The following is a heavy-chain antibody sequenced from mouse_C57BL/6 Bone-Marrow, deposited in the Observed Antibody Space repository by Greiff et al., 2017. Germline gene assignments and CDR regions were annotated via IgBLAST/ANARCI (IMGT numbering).Heavy chain of an antibody. Sequence: VQLQQSGAELVRPGASVTLSCKASGYTFTDYELHWVKQTPVHGLEWIGALDPETGGTAYNQKFKGKAILTADKSSSTAYMELRSLTSEDSAVYYCTRYYDYDDWGQGTLVTVSA. D-gene: IGHD2-4*01. CDR3: TRYYDYDD. CDR2: LDPETGGT. J-gene: IGHJ3*01. V-gene: IGHV1-15*01. CDR1: GYTFTDYE.